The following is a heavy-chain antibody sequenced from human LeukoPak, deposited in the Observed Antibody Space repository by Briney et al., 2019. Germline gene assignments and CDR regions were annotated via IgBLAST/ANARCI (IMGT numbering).Heavy chain of an antibody. CDR2: INAGNGNT. Sequence: ASVKVSCKASGYTFTSCAIHWARQAPGQGLEWMGWINAGNGNTKYSQEFQGRVTISRDTSASTAYMELSSLRSEDMAVYYCARDSSGWYYYMDVWGKGTTVTISS. V-gene: IGHV1-3*03. J-gene: IGHJ6*03. D-gene: IGHD6-19*01. CDR1: GYTFTSCA. CDR3: ARDSSGWYYYMDV.